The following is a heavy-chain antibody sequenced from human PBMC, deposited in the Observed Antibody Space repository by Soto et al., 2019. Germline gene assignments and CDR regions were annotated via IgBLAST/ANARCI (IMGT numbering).Heavy chain of an antibody. D-gene: IGHD2-2*01. V-gene: IGHV6-1*01. CDR1: GDSVSSNSAA. J-gene: IGHJ6*02. Sequence: PSQTLSLTCAISGDSVSSNSAAWNWTWQSPSRGLEWLGRTYYRSKWYNDYAVSVKSRITINPDTSKNQFSLQLNSVTPEDTAVYYCARDQWGRYCSSTSCRLNYYYYGMDVWGQGTTVTVSS. CDR3: ARDQWGRYCSSTSCRLNYYYYGMDV. CDR2: TYYRSKWYN.